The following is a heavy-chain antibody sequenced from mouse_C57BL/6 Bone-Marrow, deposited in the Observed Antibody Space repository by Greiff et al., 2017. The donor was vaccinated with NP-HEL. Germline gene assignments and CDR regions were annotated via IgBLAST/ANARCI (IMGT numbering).Heavy chain of an antibody. CDR1: GFSLSTFGMG. CDR3: VLYYYGSSYYAMDY. J-gene: IGHJ4*01. D-gene: IGHD1-1*01. CDR2: IWWDDDK. Sequence: ESGPGILQPSQTLSLTCSFSGFSLSTFGMGVGWIRQPSGKGLEWLAHIWWDDDKYYNPALKSRLTISKDTSKNQVFLKIANVDTADTATYYCVLYYYGSSYYAMDYWGQGTSVTVSS. V-gene: IGHV8-8*01.